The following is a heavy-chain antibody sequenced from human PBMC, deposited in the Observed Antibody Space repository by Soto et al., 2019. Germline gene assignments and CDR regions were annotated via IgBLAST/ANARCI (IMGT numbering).Heavy chain of an antibody. Sequence: SGPTLVNPTQTLTLTCTFSAFSLSTGGVGVGWIRQPPGKALEWLALIYWDDDKRYSPSLRSRLTITKDTSKNQVVLTMTNMDPVDTATYYCIQSRCGGDCLQSYASYYYYGMDVWGQGTTVAVSS. CDR1: AFSLSTGGVG. D-gene: IGHD2-21*02. V-gene: IGHV2-5*02. CDR2: IYWDDDK. J-gene: IGHJ6*02. CDR3: IQSRCGGDCLQSYASYYYYGMDV.